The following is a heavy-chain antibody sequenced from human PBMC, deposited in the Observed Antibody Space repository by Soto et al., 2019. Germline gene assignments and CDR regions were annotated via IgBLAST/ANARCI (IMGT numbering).Heavy chain of an antibody. CDR1: GGIFSTYA. D-gene: IGHD3-10*01. J-gene: IGHJ4*02. V-gene: IGHV1-69*01. CDR3: AGDRDEFGSWNYYNRIDF. Sequence: QVQLVQSGAEVKKPGSSVKVSCKASGGIFSTYAISWLRRAPGQGLEWMGGIIPIFGTTNYAQRFQGRVTVTADESTLTPSMALSSVSPEDTAVYYCAGDRDEFGSWNYYNRIDFWGQGTLVTVSS. CDR2: IIPIFGTT.